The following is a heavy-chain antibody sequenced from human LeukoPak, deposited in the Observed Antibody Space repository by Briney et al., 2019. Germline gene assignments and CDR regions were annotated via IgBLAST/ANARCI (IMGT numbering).Heavy chain of an antibody. J-gene: IGHJ4*02. CDR3: AKGALLWFGELLSHFDY. Sequence: GGSLRLSCAASGFTFSSYWMHWVRQAPGKGLVWVSRINSDGSSTSYADSVKGRFTISRDNAKNTLYLQMNSLRAEDTAVYYCAKGALLWFGELLSHFDYWGQGTLVTVSS. CDR2: INSDGSST. V-gene: IGHV3-74*01. D-gene: IGHD3-10*01. CDR1: GFTFSSYW.